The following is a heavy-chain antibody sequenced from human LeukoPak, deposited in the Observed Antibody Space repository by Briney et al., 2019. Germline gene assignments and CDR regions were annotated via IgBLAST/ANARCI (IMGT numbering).Heavy chain of an antibody. CDR1: VGTFISYA. CDR2: IIPIFGTA. V-gene: IGHV1-69*01. CDR3: ARGGSKVVPAAIHGFDY. Sequence: SVKVSCKSSVGTFISYAISGVRQAPGQGLEWMGVIIPIFGTANYAQKFQGRVTITADESTSTAYMELSSLRSEDTAVYYCARGGSKVVPAAIHGFDYWGQGTLVTVSS. J-gene: IGHJ4*02. D-gene: IGHD2-2*01.